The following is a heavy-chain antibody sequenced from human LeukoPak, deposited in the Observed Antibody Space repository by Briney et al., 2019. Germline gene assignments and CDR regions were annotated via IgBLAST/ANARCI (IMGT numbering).Heavy chain of an antibody. D-gene: IGHD5-24*01. J-gene: IGHJ6*02. CDR1: GFTFSSYE. CDR3: ARSRRDNYYYYYGMDV. V-gene: IGHV3-48*03. CDR2: ISSSDTTI. Sequence: GGSLRLSCAASGFTFSSYEMTWVRQAPGKGLEWVSNISSSDTTIHYADSVKGRFTISRDNARNSLYLQMNSLRAEDTAVYYCARSRRDNYYYYYGMDVWGQGTTVTVSS.